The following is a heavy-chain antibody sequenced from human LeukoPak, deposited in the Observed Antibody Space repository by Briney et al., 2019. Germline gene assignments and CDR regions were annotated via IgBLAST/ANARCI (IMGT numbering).Heavy chain of an antibody. J-gene: IGHJ5*02. V-gene: IGHV4-34*01. Sequence: PSETLSLTCAVYGGSFSGYYWSWIRQPPGKGLEWIGEINLSGSTNYNPSLKSRVTISVDTSKNQFSLKLSSVTAADTAVYYCATGRPLRGYSYGSGANWFDPWGQGTLVTVSS. CDR1: GGSFSGYY. CDR2: INLSGST. CDR3: ATGRPLRGYSYGSGANWFDP. D-gene: IGHD5-18*01.